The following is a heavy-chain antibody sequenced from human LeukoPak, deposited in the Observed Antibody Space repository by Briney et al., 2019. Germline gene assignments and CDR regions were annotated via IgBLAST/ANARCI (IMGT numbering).Heavy chain of an antibody. D-gene: IGHD6-6*01. J-gene: IGHJ4*02. CDR3: ARDAGKLYSSSPRFDY. Sequence: PGGSLRLSCAASGFTFSSYSMNWVRQAPGKGLEWVSSISSSSSYIYYADSVKGRFTISRDNAKNSLYLQMNSLRAEDTAVYYCARDAGKLYSSSPRFDYWGQGTLVTVSS. CDR2: ISSSSSYI. V-gene: IGHV3-21*01. CDR1: GFTFSSYS.